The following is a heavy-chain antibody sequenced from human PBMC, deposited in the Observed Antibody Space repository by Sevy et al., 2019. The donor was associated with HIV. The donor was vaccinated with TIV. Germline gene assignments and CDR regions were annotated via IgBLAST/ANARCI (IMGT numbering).Heavy chain of an antibody. CDR3: VKDVGVGSTRRYADY. J-gene: IGHJ4*02. CDR2: IWYDGSNE. D-gene: IGHD1-26*01. CDR1: GFSFRTYA. Sequence: GGSLRLSCAASGFSFRTYAMHWVRQAPGKGLEWVAGIWYDGSNENHADSVKGRFTISRDNSKNTLYLQMNRLRAEDTAVYYCVKDVGVGSTRRYADYWGQGTLVTVSS. V-gene: IGHV3-33*06.